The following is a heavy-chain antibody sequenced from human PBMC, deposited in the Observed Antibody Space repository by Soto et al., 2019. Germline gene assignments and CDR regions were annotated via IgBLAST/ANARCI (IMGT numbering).Heavy chain of an antibody. J-gene: IGHJ3*02. D-gene: IGHD3-22*01. V-gene: IGHV1-18*01. CDR3: ARVAKTSSCYYRSDAFDI. Sequence: QVQLVQSGAEVKKPGASVKVSCKASGYTFTSYGISWVRQAPGQGVEWMGWISAYNGNTNDAQKLQGRVTRTTDTTTTTAYMELRSLRSDDAAVYYCARVAKTSSCYYRSDAFDIWGQGTMVTVSS. CDR1: GYTFTSYG. CDR2: ISAYNGNT.